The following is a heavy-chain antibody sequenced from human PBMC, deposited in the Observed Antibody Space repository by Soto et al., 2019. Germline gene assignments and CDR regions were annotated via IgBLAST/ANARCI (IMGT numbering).Heavy chain of an antibody. CDR3: ASSVRMGWFDP. V-gene: IGHV4-61*01. J-gene: IGHJ5*02. CDR2: INYSGST. Sequence: QVQLQESGPGLVKPSETLSLTCTVSGGSVSIGSYYWSWIRQPPGKGLEWIGYINYSGSTNYNPSLKSRVTMSLDTSKNQFALKLSSVTAADTAVYYCASSVRMGWFDPWGQGTLVTVSS. CDR1: GGSVSIGSYY.